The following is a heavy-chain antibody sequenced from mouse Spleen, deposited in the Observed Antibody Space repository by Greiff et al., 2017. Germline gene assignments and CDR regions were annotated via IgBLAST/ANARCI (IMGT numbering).Heavy chain of an antibody. CDR3: ARSTMITTYWYFDV. J-gene: IGHJ1*01. Sequence: VQGVESGAELARPGASVKMSCKASGYTFTSYTMHWVKQRPGQGLEWIGYINPSSGYTKYNQKFKDKATLTADKSSSTAYMQLSSLTSEDSAVYYCARSTMITTYWYFDVWGAGTTVTVSS. CDR1: GYTFTSYT. D-gene: IGHD2-4*01. CDR2: INPSSGYT. V-gene: IGHV1-4*01.